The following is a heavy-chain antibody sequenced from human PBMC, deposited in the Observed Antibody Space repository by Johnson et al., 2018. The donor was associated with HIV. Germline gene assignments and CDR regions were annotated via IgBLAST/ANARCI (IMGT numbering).Heavy chain of an antibody. J-gene: IGHJ3*02. Sequence: QVQLVESGGGLVQPGRSLRLSCAASGFTFDDYAMHWVRQAPGKGLEWVAFIRYDGSNKYYADSVKGRFTISRDNSKNTLYLQMNSLRAEDTAVYYCARERRAGVKGAFDIWGQGTMVTVSS. CDR2: IRYDGSNK. CDR1: GFTFDDYA. V-gene: IGHV3-30*02. D-gene: IGHD2-21*01. CDR3: ARERRAGVKGAFDI.